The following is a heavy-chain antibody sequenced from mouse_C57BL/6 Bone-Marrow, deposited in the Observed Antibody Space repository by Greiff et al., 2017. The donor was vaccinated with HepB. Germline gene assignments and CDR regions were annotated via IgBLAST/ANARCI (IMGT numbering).Heavy chain of an antibody. CDR2: INSDGGST. D-gene: IGHD1-1*01. J-gene: IGHJ1*03. CDR3: ARHGYYYGSSYSYWYFDV. Sequence: EVQLMESGGGLVQPGESLKLSCESNEYEFPSHDMSWVRKTPEKRLELVAAINSDGGSTYYPDTMERRFIISRDNTKKTLYLQMSSLRSEDTALYYCARHGYYYGSSYSYWYFDVWGTGTTVTVSS. V-gene: IGHV5-2*01. CDR1: EYEFPSHD.